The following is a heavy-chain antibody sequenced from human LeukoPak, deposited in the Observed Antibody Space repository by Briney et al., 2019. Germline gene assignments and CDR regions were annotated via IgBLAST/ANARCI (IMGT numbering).Heavy chain of an antibody. CDR1: GGSISSYY. CDR2: IYTSEST. CDR3: ARHRAYSSSSPFDY. V-gene: IGHV4-4*07. J-gene: IGHJ4*02. Sequence: HPSETLSLTCTVSGGSISSYYWSWIRQPAGKGLEWIGHIYTSESTNYNPSLKSRVTMFVDMSKNQFSLRLSSVTAADTAVYYCARHRAYSSSSPFDYWGQGTLVTVSS. D-gene: IGHD6-6*01.